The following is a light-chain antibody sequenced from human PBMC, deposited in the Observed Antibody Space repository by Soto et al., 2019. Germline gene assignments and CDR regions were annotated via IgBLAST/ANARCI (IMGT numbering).Light chain of an antibody. V-gene: IGKV3-11*01. CDR1: QSVGKY. CDR3: QQRSSWPIT. CDR2: DAS. J-gene: IGKJ5*01. Sequence: EIVVTQSPATLSLSPGERATLSCRASQSVGKYLVWYQQKPGQAPRLLIYDASNRATGIPARFSGSGSGTEFTLTISNLQSEDFAVYYCQQRSSWPITFGQGTRLEIK.